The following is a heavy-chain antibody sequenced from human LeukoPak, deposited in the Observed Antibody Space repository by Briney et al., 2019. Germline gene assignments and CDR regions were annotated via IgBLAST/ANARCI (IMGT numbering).Heavy chain of an antibody. V-gene: IGHV1-2*02. Sequence: ASVKVSCKTSGYTFTDYYMHWVRQAPGQGLEWMGRIDPNSGGTNYAQKFQVRVTMTRDTSISTVYMELTGLRSDDTAVYYCAREVITMIVVVIASGGAFDIWGQGTMVTVSS. CDR2: IDPNSGGT. J-gene: IGHJ3*02. CDR1: GYTFTDYY. CDR3: AREVITMIVVVIASGGAFDI. D-gene: IGHD3-22*01.